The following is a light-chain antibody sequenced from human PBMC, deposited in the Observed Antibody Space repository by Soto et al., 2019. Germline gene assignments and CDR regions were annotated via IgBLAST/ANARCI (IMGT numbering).Light chain of an antibody. Sequence: EIVLTQSPATLSVSPGERATLSCRASQSVGRNLAWYQQKPGQAPRLLIYGASTTAPGIPARFSGSGSGTEFTLTISSLQSEDFGVYYCQQYNNWLTFGGGTKVEIK. CDR2: GAS. CDR3: QQYNNWLT. J-gene: IGKJ4*01. CDR1: QSVGRN. V-gene: IGKV3-15*01.